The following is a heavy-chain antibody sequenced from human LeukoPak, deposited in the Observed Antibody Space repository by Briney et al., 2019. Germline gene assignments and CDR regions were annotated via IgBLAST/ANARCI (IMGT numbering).Heavy chain of an antibody. CDR2: IYSGGST. J-gene: IGHJ4*02. CDR3: AREGYYDSSGFSPWWYFDY. CDR1: GFTFSSNY. Sequence: GGSLRLSCAASGFTFSSNYMSWVRRAPGKGLEGVSVIYSGGSTYYSDSVKGRFTISGDNSKNTLYLQMNSLRAEDTAVYYCAREGYYDSSGFSPWWYFDYWGQGTLVTVSS. D-gene: IGHD3-22*01. V-gene: IGHV3-66*01.